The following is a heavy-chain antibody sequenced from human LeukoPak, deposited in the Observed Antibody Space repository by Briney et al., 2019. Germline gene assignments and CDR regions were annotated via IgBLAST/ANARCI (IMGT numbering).Heavy chain of an antibody. Sequence: GGSLRLSCAASGFTVSSNYMSWVRQAPGKGLGWVSVIYNGGSTYYADSVKGRFTISRDNSKNTLFLQMNSLRAEDTAVYYCAVPTRGYSSSEYFQYWGQGTLVTVSS. J-gene: IGHJ1*01. CDR2: IYNGGST. CDR1: GFTVSSNY. D-gene: IGHD5-18*01. CDR3: AVPTRGYSSSEYFQY. V-gene: IGHV3-66*01.